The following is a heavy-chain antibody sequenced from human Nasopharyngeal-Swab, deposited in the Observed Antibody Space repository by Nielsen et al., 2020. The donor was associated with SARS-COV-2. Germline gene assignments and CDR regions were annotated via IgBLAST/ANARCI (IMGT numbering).Heavy chain of an antibody. J-gene: IGHJ6*02. CDR3: ASCIVATAYGPSHYYYYAMDV. CDR1: GDTFNNYV. Sequence: SVKVSCRASGDTFNNYVFSWVRQAPGQGLEWRGRIIPMLGIANYAQKFQGRVTITADKSTSTAYMELSSLRSEDAAVYYCASCIVATAYGPSHYYYYAMDVWGQGTTVTVSS. CDR2: IIPMLGIA. V-gene: IGHV1-69*04. D-gene: IGHD5-12*01.